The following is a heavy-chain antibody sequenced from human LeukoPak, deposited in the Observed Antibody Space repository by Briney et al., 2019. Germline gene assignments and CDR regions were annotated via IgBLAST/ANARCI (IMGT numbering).Heavy chain of an antibody. Sequence: PSETLSLTCTVSGGSISSSSYYWGWIRQPPGKGLEWIGSIYYSGSTYYNPSLKSRVTISVDTSKNQFSLKLSSVTAADTAVYYCARGRNYYDSSGYDIWGQGTMVTVSS. D-gene: IGHD3-22*01. CDR3: ARGRNYYDSSGYDI. CDR2: IYYSGST. J-gene: IGHJ3*02. V-gene: IGHV4-39*01. CDR1: GGSISSSSYY.